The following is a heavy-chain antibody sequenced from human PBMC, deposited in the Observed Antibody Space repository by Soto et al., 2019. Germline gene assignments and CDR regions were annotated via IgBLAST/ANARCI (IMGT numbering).Heavy chain of an antibody. CDR1: GFTFSSYW. D-gene: IGHD2-15*01. J-gene: IGHJ5*02. CDR2: INIDGSST. Sequence: PGGSLRLSCAASGFTFSSYWMHWVRQAPGKGLVWVSRINIDGSSTSYADSVKGRFTISRDNAKNTLYLQMNSLRVEDTAVYYCARGRGYCSGSSCYVDLWGQGTLVTVPS. V-gene: IGHV3-74*01. CDR3: ARGRGYCSGSSCYVDL.